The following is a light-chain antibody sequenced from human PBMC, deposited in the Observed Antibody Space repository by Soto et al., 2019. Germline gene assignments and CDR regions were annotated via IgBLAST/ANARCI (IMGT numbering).Light chain of an antibody. CDR1: QGISNY. J-gene: IGKJ1*01. Sequence: DIQMTQSPSSLSASVGDRVTITCRASQGISNYLAWYQQKPGKVPKLLIYAASTLQSGVPSRFSGSGSGTDFTLTISSLQPEDVATYYSHRGTFGQGTKVEIK. V-gene: IGKV1-27*01. CDR2: AAS. CDR3: HRGT.